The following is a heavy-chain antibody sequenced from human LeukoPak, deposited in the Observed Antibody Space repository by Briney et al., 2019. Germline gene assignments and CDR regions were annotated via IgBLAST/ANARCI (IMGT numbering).Heavy chain of an antibody. J-gene: IGHJ4*02. D-gene: IGHD2-15*01. CDR2: IIPIFGTA. V-gene: IGHV1-69*13. Sequence: SVKVSCKASGGTFSSYAISWVRQAPGQGLVWMGGIIPIFGTANYAQKFQGRVTITADESTSTAYMELSSLRSEDTAVYYCARASLGYCSGGSCYDNWGQGALVTVSS. CDR3: ARASLGYCSGGSCYDN. CDR1: GGTFSSYA.